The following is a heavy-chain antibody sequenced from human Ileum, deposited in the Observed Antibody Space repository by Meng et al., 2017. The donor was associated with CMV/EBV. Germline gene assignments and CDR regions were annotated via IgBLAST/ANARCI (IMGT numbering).Heavy chain of an antibody. D-gene: IGHD5-12*01. CDR1: GYTVSSHG. V-gene: IGHV3-33*01. CDR2: IWYDASKT. J-gene: IGHJ4*02. Sequence: LSCAASGYTVSSHGMHWLRQAPGKGLEWVAVIWYDASKTYYAESVKGRFTVSRDYSKNMLYLQMDNLRVEDTAMYYCARATEWLRPDYWGQGTLVTVSS. CDR3: ARATEWLRPDY.